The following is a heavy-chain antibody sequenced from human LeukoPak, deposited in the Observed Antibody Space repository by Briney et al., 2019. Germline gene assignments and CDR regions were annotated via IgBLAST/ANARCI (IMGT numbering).Heavy chain of an antibody. V-gene: IGHV3-7*01. CDR3: ASERSWLAAAGKGFDD. CDR1: GFTFSSYR. D-gene: IGHD6-13*01. J-gene: IGHJ4*02. CDR2: IKQDGSEK. Sequence: PGGSLRLSCAASGFTFSSYRMSWVRQAPGKGLEWVANIKQDGSEKYYVDSVKGRFTISRDNAKKSLYLQMNSLRAEDTAVYYCASERSWLAAAGKGFDDWGQGTLVTVSS.